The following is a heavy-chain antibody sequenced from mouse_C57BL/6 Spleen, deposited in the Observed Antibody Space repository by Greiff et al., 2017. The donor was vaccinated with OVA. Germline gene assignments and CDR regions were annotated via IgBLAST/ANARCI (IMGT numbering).Heavy chain of an antibody. D-gene: IGHD2-4*01. CDR3: ARGYDYDGYAMDY. Sequence: QVQLQQSGAELVRPGTSVKVSCKASGYAFTNYLIEWVKQRPGQGLEWIGVINPGSGGTNYNEKFKGKATLTADKSSSTAYMQLSSLTSEDSAVYFCARGYDYDGYAMDYWGQGTSVTVS. V-gene: IGHV1-54*01. J-gene: IGHJ4*01. CDR2: INPGSGGT. CDR1: GYAFTNYL.